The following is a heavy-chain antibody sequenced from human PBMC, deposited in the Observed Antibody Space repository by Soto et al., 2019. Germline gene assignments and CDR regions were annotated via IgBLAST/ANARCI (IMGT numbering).Heavy chain of an antibody. D-gene: IGHD2-15*01. CDR3: ARRDIVVVVAATSYYYGMDV. CDR2: IIPIFGTA. CDR1: GGTFSSYA. Sequence: GASVKVSCKASGGTFSSYAISWVRQAPGQGLEWMGGIIPIFGTANYAQKFQGRVTITADESTSTAYMELSSLRSEDTAVYYCARRDIVVVVAATSYYYGMDVWCQGTTVTVSS. J-gene: IGHJ6*02. V-gene: IGHV1-69*13.